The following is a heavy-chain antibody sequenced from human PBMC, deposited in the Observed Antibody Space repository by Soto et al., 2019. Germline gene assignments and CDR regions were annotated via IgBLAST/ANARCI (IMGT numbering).Heavy chain of an antibody. V-gene: IGHV3-33*01. CDR2: IWYDGSNK. CDR1: GFTFSNYG. Sequence: QVQLVESGGGVVQPGRSLRLSCAASGFTFSNYGMHWVRQAPGKGLEWVAVIWYDGSNKYYVDSVKGRFTISRDNSKNTLYLQMNSLRVEDTAVYYCARGDDSGRAAWGQGTLVTVSS. CDR3: ARGDDSGRAA. D-gene: IGHD3-10*01. J-gene: IGHJ4*02.